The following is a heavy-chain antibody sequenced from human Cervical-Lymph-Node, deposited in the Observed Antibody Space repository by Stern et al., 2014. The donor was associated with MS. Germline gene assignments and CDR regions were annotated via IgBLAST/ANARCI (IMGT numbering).Heavy chain of an antibody. CDR3: TTDLDY. CDR1: GFTFRHAW. CDR2: IKNKADGGTT. Sequence: EVQLVESGGGLIKPGGSLRLSCAVSGFTFRHAWMSWARQAPGKGLEWVGRIKNKADGGTTDYAASVKGRFTISRDDIKNMLYLQMNSLKIEDTAVYYCTTDLDYWGQGTLVTVSS. J-gene: IGHJ4*02. V-gene: IGHV3-15*05.